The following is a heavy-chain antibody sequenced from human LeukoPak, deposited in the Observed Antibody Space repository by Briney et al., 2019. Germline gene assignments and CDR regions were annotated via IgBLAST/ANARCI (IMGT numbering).Heavy chain of an antibody. CDR3: ARGVSEGGRAVADYYFDY. D-gene: IGHD6-19*01. Sequence: PGGSLRLSCAASGFTFSSYAMHWVRQAPGKGLEWVAVISYDGSNKYYADSVKGRFTISRDNSKNTLYLQMNSLRAEDTAVYYCARGVSEGGRAVADYYFDYWGQGTLVTVSS. CDR2: ISYDGSNK. CDR1: GFTFSSYA. J-gene: IGHJ4*02. V-gene: IGHV3-30*04.